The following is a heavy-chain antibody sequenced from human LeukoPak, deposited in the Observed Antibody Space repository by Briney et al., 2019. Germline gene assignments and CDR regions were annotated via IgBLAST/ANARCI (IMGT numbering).Heavy chain of an antibody. D-gene: IGHD3-3*01. CDR1: GGSFSGYY. CDR2: INHSGST. J-gene: IGHJ4*02. V-gene: IGHV4-34*01. Sequence: PSETLSLTCAVYGGSFSGYYWSWIRQPPGKGLEWIGEINHSGSTNYNPSLKSRVTISVAKNQFSLKLSSVTAADTAVYYCARKISGVVDYWGQGTLVTVSS. CDR3: ARKISGVVDY.